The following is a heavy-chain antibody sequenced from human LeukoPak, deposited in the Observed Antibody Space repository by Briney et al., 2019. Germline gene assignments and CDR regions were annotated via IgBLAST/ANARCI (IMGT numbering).Heavy chain of an antibody. CDR3: AKDGYDYYYYYMDV. CDR1: GFTFSSYA. CDR2: ISGSGGST. D-gene: IGHD1-1*01. Sequence: GGSLRFSCAASGFTFSSYAMSWVRQAPGKGLEWVSAISGSGGSTYYADSVKGRFTISRDNSKNTLYLQMNSLRAEDTAVYYCAKDGYDYYYYYMDVWGKGTTVTVSS. V-gene: IGHV3-23*01. J-gene: IGHJ6*03.